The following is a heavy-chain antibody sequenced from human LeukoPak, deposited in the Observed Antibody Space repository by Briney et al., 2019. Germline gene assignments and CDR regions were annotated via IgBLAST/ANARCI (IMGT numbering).Heavy chain of an antibody. CDR2: IYYSGST. CDR3: TRDLPRGFGEL. CDR1: GDSVRSDSRY. D-gene: IGHD3-10*01. V-gene: IGHV4-61*01. J-gene: IGHJ4*02. Sequence: SETLSLTCTVSGDSVRSDSRYWSLIRQPPGKGLELIGYIYYSGSTNYNPSLKSRVTISIDTSKNQFSLKLSSVTAADTAVYYCTRDLPRGFGELWSQGTLVTVSS.